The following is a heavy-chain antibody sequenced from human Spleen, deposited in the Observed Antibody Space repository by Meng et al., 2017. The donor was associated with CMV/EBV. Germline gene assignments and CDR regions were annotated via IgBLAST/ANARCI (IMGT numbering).Heavy chain of an antibody. Sequence: GESLKISCAASGLTFSNAWMSWVRQAPGKGLEWVARSRNKASSYTTEYAASVKGRFTISRDESENSLYLQMNSLQAEDTAVYYCARGSPATRYFDLWGRGTLVTVSS. CDR2: SRNKASSYTT. D-gene: IGHD1-1*01. CDR3: ARGSPATRYFDL. V-gene: IGHV3-72*01. CDR1: GLTFSNAW. J-gene: IGHJ2*01.